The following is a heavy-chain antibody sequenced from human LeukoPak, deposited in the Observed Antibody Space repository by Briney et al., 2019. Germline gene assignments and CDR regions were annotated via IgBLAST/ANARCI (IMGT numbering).Heavy chain of an antibody. CDR1: GGSISSYY. V-gene: IGHV4-59*08. J-gene: IGHJ5*02. CDR2: IYYSGST. Sequence: PSETLSLTCTVSGGSISSYYWSWIRQPPGKGLEWIGYIYYSGSTHYNPSLKSRVTISVDTSKNQFSLKLSSVTAADTAVYYCARLRGVYYYDSSGTNWFDPWGQGTLVTVSS. CDR3: ARLRGVYYYDSSGTNWFDP. D-gene: IGHD3-22*01.